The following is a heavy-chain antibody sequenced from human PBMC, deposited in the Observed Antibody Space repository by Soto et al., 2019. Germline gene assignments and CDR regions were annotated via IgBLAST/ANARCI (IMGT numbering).Heavy chain of an antibody. V-gene: IGHV1-69*12. Sequence: QVQLVQSGAEVKKPGSSVKVSCKASGGTFSSYGISWVRQAPGQGLEWMGGSIPIFDTENYAQKFQGRVTFTADESTRTDYMELSSLRSEDTAVYYCARHDCISSSCYYYYYYGLDVWGLGTTVTVSS. J-gene: IGHJ6*02. D-gene: IGHD2-2*01. CDR2: SIPIFDTE. CDR1: GGTFSSYG. CDR3: ARHDCISSSCYYYYYYGLDV.